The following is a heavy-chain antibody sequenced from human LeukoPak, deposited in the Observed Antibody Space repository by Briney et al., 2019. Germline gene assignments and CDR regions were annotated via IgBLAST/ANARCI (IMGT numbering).Heavy chain of an antibody. CDR2: ISWNSGSI. V-gene: IGHV3-9*01. CDR1: GFTFSSYA. Sequence: GGSLRLSCAASGFTFSSYAMHWVRQAPGKGLEWVSGISWNSGSIGYADSVKGRFTISRDNAKNSLYLQMNSLRAEDTALYYCAKDINSEMATNEEAYYYYGMDVWGRGTTVTVSS. D-gene: IGHD5-24*01. J-gene: IGHJ6*02. CDR3: AKDINSEMATNEEAYYYYGMDV.